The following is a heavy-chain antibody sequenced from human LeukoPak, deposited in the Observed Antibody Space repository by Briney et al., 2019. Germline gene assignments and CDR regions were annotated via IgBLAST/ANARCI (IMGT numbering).Heavy chain of an antibody. CDR1: GASISSSSYY. J-gene: IGHJ6*02. D-gene: IGHD4-11*01. CDR3: ARSKGLYGMDV. Sequence: SETLSLTCTVPGASISSSSYYWGWIRQPPGKGLEWIGYIYYSGSTNYNPSLKSRVTISVNTSKNQFSLKLSSVTAADTAVYYCARSKGLYGMDVWGQGTTVTVSS. V-gene: IGHV4-61*05. CDR2: IYYSGST.